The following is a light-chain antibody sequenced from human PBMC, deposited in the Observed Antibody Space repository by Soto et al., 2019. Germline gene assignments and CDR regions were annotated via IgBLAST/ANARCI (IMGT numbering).Light chain of an antibody. CDR1: QSLTNSF. V-gene: IGKV3-20*01. J-gene: IGKJ5*01. CDR3: QQYDKLPII. Sequence: TQSPCTLSLSLGERATLSCRASQSLTNSFIAWYQQKPGQAPRLLIYEASSITSGIPYRFSGSGSGTDFTLTISRLETDDFAAYYCQQYDKLPIIFSQGTRLEV. CDR2: EAS.